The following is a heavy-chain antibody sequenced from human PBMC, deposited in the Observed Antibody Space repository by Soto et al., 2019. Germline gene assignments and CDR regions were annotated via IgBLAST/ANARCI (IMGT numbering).Heavy chain of an antibody. V-gene: IGHV4-34*01. D-gene: IGHD2-2*01. CDR2: INHSGST. Sequence: XETLSLTRDVYGGSFNGYYWSWIRQPPGRGLEWIGEINHSGSTNYNPSLKSRVTISVDTSENHFSLKLSSVTAADTAVYFCARCKFSCSSTSCYPVFWGQGTLVTVSS. CDR3: ARCKFSCSSTSCYPVF. CDR1: GGSFNGYY. J-gene: IGHJ4*02.